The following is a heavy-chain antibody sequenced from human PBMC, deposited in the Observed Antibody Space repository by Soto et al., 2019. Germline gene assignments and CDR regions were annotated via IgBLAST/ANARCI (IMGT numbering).Heavy chain of an antibody. V-gene: IGHV3-30-3*01. J-gene: IGHJ6*02. CDR2: ISYDGNNK. CDR3: ARDYDYYASGRRGYYYNMDV. CDR1: GFTFINYA. D-gene: IGHD3-10*01. Sequence: GGSLGLSCAASGFTFINYAMHWVRQAPGKGVEWVAIISYDGNNKYYSDSVKGRFTISRDNSKNTLYLQMNSLRAEDTAVYYCARDYDYYASGRRGYYYNMDVRGQGTTVTVS.